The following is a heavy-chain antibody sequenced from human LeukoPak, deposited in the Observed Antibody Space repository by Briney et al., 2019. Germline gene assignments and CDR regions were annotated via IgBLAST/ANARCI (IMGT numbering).Heavy chain of an antibody. V-gene: IGHV3-23*01. D-gene: IGHD5-18*01. CDR3: AKDPGYSYGTFDY. CDR1: GFTFSSYG. Sequence: GGSLSLSCAASGFTFSSYGMSWVRQAPGKGLEWVSGISGSGDSTYYADSVKGRFTISRDNSKNTLYLQMNSLRAEDTAVYYCAKDPGYSYGTFDYWGQGTLVTVSS. CDR2: ISGSGDST. J-gene: IGHJ4*02.